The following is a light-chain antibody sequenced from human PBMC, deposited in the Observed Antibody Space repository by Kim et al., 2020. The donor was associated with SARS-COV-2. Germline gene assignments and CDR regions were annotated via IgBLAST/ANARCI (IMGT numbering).Light chain of an antibody. V-gene: IGLV3-1*01. CDR3: QAWDSSTANYV. Sequence: SYELTQPPSVSVSPGQTASITCSGDKLGDKYACWYQQKPGQSPVLVIYQDSKRPSGIPERFSGSNSGNTATLTISGTQAMDEADSYCQAWDSSTANYVFG. CDR2: QDS. J-gene: IGLJ1*01. CDR1: KLGDKY.